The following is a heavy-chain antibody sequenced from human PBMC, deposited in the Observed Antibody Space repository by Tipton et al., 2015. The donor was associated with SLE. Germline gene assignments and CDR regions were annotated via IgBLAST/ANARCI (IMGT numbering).Heavy chain of an antibody. V-gene: IGHV4-34*01. D-gene: IGHD4/OR15-4a*01. CDR3: ARVETFMVVTPIYFFDH. Sequence: TLSLTCSVYGGSFNDYYATWIRQPPGKGLEWIGDFSQRGITNYNPSLKSRVTISLDTSKTQFSLSLTSVTAADTAIYYCARVETFMVVTPIYFFDHWGQGSLVTVSS. CDR1: GGSFNDYY. CDR2: FSQRGIT. J-gene: IGHJ4*02.